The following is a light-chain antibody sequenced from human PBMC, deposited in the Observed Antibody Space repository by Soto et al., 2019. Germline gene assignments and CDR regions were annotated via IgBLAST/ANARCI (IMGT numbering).Light chain of an antibody. CDR1: QSVSSN. J-gene: IGKJ1*01. Sequence: EIVMRESLATLSVYSGAGSPLPGRASQSVSSNLAWYQQKPGQAPRLLIYGASTRATGIPARFSGSGSGTEFTLTISSLQSEDFAVYYCQQYNNWLWTFGQGTKVDIK. CDR2: GAS. V-gene: IGKV3-15*01. CDR3: QQYNNWLWT.